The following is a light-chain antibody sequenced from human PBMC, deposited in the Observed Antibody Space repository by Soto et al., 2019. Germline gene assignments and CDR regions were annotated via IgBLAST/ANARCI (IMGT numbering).Light chain of an antibody. CDR2: EVS. CDR1: SSDVGTYNY. V-gene: IGLV2-8*01. CDR3: SSYAGSKNLV. Sequence: QSALTQPPSASGSPGQSVTISCTGSSSDVGTYNYVSWYQQHPGKAPKLMIYEVSKRSSGVPDRFSDSKSGNTASLTVSGLQAEDEADYYCSSYAGSKNLVFGGGTKLTVL. J-gene: IGLJ2*01.